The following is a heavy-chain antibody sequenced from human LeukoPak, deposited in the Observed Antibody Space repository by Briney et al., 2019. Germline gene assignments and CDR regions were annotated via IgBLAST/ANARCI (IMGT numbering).Heavy chain of an antibody. D-gene: IGHD3-22*01. CDR2: IYSGGST. CDR3: VREYDSSGYYYFDY. V-gene: IGHV3-66*01. J-gene: IGHJ4*02. CDR1: GVTPSSNY. Sequence: GGCLRLSCAAPGVTPSSNYMCWVPAAPGKGVWWGSVIYSGGSTYYADSVKGRFTISRDNSKNTLYLQMNSLRDEDTAVYYCVREYDSSGYYYFDYWGQGTLVTVSS.